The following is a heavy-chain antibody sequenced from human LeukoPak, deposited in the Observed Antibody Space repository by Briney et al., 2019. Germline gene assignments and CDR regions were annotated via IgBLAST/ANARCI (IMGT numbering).Heavy chain of an antibody. Sequence: SETLSLTCAVSGGSISSSGFYWGWIRQPPGKGLEWIGSIYYSGNTFYNPSLKSRVTIYVDTSKNQFSLKLSSVTAADTAVYYCAREGRRIAVAGTEGAFDIWGQGTMVTVSS. J-gene: IGHJ3*02. CDR3: AREGRRIAVAGTEGAFDI. CDR1: GGSISSSGFY. CDR2: IYYSGNT. D-gene: IGHD6-19*01. V-gene: IGHV4-39*07.